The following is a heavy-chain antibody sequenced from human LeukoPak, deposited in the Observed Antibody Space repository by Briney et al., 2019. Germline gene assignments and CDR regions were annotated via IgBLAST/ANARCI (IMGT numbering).Heavy chain of an antibody. J-gene: IGHJ5*02. V-gene: IGHV3-30*09. Sequence: GGSLRLSCEASGFTFSRYAMHWVRQAPGKGLEWLAIISYDGLNQYYADFVKGRFAISRDNSRDTLFLQMNNVRPEDTAVYYCARDGQELVTYNWLDTWGQGTLVTVSS. CDR1: GFTFSRYA. D-gene: IGHD6-13*01. CDR2: ISYDGLNQ. CDR3: ARDGQELVTYNWLDT.